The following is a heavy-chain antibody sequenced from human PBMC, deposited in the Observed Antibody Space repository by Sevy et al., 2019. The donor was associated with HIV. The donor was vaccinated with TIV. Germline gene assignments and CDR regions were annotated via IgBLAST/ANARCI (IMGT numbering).Heavy chain of an antibody. CDR3: VTRGGSRPNDAFDP. CDR2: IKQDGSEK. Sequence: GGSLRLSCAASGFSFSWNWMSWVRQTPEKGLEWVANIKQDGSEKNYVDSEKGRFTISRDNAKNSVYLQMNSLRADDTAVYYCVTRGGSRPNDAFDPWGQGTMVTVSS. V-gene: IGHV3-7*01. J-gene: IGHJ3*01. D-gene: IGHD2-15*01. CDR1: GFSFSWNW.